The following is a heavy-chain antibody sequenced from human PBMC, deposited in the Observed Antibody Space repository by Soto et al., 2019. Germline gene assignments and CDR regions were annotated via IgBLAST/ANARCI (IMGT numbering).Heavy chain of an antibody. V-gene: IGHV4-61*01. CDR2: IYYSGST. D-gene: IGHD4-17*01. CDR1: GGSVSSGSYY. Sequence: SETLSLTCTVSGGSVSSGSYYWSWIRQPPGKGLEWIGYIYYSGSTNYNPSLKSRVTISVDTSKNQFSLKLSSVTAADTAVYYCASNPAYDYGGNSWDWFDPWGQGTLVTVSS. CDR3: ASNPAYDYGGNSWDWFDP. J-gene: IGHJ5*02.